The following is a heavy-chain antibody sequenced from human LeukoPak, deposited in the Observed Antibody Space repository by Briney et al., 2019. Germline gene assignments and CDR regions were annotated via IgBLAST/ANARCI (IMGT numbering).Heavy chain of an antibody. CDR1: GFTFSSYG. V-gene: IGHV3-23*01. Sequence: GGSLRLSCAASGFTFSSYGMSWVRQAPGKGLEWVSGISGSGGSTYYADSVKGRFTISRDNSKNTLYLQMNSLRAEDTAVYYCARDIPGTYYYDSSGNNWFDPWGQGTLVTVSS. J-gene: IGHJ5*02. D-gene: IGHD3-22*01. CDR3: ARDIPGTYYYDSSGNNWFDP. CDR2: ISGSGGST.